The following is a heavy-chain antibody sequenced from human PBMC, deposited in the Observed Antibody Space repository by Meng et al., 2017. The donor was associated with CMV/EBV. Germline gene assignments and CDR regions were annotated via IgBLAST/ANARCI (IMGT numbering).Heavy chain of an antibody. J-gene: IGHJ3*02. CDR3: ASFGGSSWDDTGWMNAFDI. CDR2: IIPIFGTA. Sequence: SVKVSCKASGGTFSSYAISWVRQAPGQGLEWMGGIIPIFGTANYAQKFQGRVTITTDESTSTAYMELSSLRSEYTAVYYWASFGGSSWDDTGWMNAFDIWGQGTMVTVSS. V-gene: IGHV1-69*05. CDR1: GGTFSSYA. D-gene: IGHD6-13*01.